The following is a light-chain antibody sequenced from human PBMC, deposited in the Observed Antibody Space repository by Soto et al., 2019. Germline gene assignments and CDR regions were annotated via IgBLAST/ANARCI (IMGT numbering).Light chain of an antibody. CDR3: SSFTSINTVV. V-gene: IGLV2-14*03. CDR1: SSDVGSYND. CDR2: DVS. Sequence: QSALTQPASVSGSPGQSITISCTGTSSDVGSYNDVSWYQQHPGKAPKLMIYDVSHRHSGISNRFSGSKSGNTASLTISGLQAEDEADYYCSSFTSINTVVFGGGTKLTVL. J-gene: IGLJ3*02.